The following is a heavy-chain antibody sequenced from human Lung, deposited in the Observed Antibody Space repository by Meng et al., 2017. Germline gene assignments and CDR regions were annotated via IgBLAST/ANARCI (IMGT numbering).Heavy chain of an antibody. V-gene: IGHV4-34*01. CDR3: ARGPTTMAHDFDY. CDR1: VGAFCDYY. CDR2: INHSGST. Sequence: QVPLQQWGAGLLKPSVTLALTCVVSVGAFCDYYWSWIRQPTGKGLEWIGEINHSGSTNYNPSLESRATISVDTSQNNLSLKLSSVTAADSAVYYCARGPTTMAHDFDYWGQGTLVTSPQ. J-gene: IGHJ4*02. D-gene: IGHD4-11*01.